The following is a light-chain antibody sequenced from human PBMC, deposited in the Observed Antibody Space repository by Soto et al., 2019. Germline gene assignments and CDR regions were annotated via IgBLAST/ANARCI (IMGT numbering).Light chain of an antibody. J-gene: IGKJ1*01. V-gene: IGKV3-15*01. CDR1: QGVSSN. Sequence: EIVMTQSPATLSVSPGERATLSCRASQGVSSNLAWYQQKPGQAPRLLIYGASTRATGIPARFSGSGSGTEFTLTISSLQSEDFAVYYCQQRSNWPRTFGQGTKV. CDR3: QQRSNWPRT. CDR2: GAS.